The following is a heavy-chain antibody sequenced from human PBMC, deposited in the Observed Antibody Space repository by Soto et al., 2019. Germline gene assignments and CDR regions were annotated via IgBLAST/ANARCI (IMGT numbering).Heavy chain of an antibody. CDR1: GGTFSSYA. J-gene: IGHJ3*02. CDR3: ASPLRSGSYYPAAFDI. CDR2: IIPIFGTA. V-gene: IGHV1-69*13. Sequence: SVKVSCKASGGTFSSYAISWVRQAPGQGLEWMGGIIPIFGTANYAQKFQGRVTITADESTSTAYMELSSLRSEDTAVYYCASPLRSGSYYPAAFDIWGQGTMVT. D-gene: IGHD1-26*01.